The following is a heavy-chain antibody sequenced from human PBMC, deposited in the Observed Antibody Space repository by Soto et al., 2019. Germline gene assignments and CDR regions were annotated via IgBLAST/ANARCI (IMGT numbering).Heavy chain of an antibody. J-gene: IGHJ4*02. CDR2: ITSSSSYI. Sequence: GGSLRLSCAASGFTFSLYSMIWVRQAPGKGLEWVASITSSSSYIYYEDSLKGRFTISRDNAKNSLFLQLDSLRAEDTAVYFCVRARSTDSSPNYWGQGTRVTVSS. D-gene: IGHD6-19*01. CDR1: GFTFSLYS. V-gene: IGHV3-21*01. CDR3: VRARSTDSSPNY.